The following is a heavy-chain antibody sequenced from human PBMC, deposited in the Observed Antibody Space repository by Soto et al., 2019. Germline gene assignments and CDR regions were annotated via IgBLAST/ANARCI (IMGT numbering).Heavy chain of an antibody. D-gene: IGHD3-22*01. CDR1: GFTFSNAW. Sequence: GGSLRLSCAASGFTFSNAWMSWVRQAPGKGMEWVGRIKSKTDGGTTDYAAPVKGRLTISRDDSKNTLYLQMNSLKTEDTAVYYCTTGPLPYYYDSSVTFAFDIWGQGTIVTVSS. J-gene: IGHJ3*02. CDR2: IKSKTDGGTT. CDR3: TTGPLPYYYDSSVTFAFDI. V-gene: IGHV3-15*01.